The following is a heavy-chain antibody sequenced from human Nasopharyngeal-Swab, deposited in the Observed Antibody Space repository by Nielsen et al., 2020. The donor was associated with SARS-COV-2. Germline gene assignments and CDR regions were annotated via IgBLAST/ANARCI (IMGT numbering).Heavy chain of an antibody. J-gene: IGHJ4*02. CDR2: ITGNGDTT. V-gene: IGHV3-23*01. CDR3: ARDRGRTIGTSYSDY. Sequence: GESLKISCAASGFTFSSYSMSWLRQAPGKGLEWVSTITGNGDTTYYADSVKGRFSISRDNSENTMYLEINSLRAEDTAVYYCARDRGRTIGTSYSDYWGQGTLVTVSS. D-gene: IGHD4-23*01. CDR1: GFTFSSYS.